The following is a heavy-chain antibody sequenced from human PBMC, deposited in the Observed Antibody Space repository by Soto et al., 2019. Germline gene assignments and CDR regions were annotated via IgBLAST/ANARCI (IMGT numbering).Heavy chain of an antibody. CDR3: ARHRYYYGSGSYYSNFDY. D-gene: IGHD3-10*01. CDR2: IYYSGST. J-gene: IGHJ4*02. CDR1: GGSISSYY. Sequence: QVQLQESGPGLVKPSETLSLTCTVSGGSISSYYWSWIRQPPGKGLEWIGYIYYSGSTNYNPSLKSRVTISVDTSKNQFSLKLSSVTAADTAVYYCARHRYYYGSGSYYSNFDYWGQGTLVTVSS. V-gene: IGHV4-59*08.